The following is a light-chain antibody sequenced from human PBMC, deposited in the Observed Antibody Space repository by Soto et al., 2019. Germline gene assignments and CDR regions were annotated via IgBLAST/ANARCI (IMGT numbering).Light chain of an antibody. CDR1: QNINNY. Sequence: DIQMTQSPSSLSASVGDRVTITCQASQNINNYLNWYQRKPGRAPKLLIYDASNLEAGVPSRFRGSGSGTEFTLTISSLQPDDFATYYCQHYNSYSEAFGQGTKVDI. J-gene: IGKJ1*01. CDR3: QHYNSYSEA. CDR2: DAS. V-gene: IGKV1-33*01.